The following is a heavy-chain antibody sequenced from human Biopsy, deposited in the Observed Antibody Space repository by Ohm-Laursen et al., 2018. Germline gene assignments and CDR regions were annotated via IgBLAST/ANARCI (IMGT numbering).Heavy chain of an antibody. CDR1: GFRFDNTG. CDR2: ISWSSDSI. Sequence: SLRLSCSASGFRFDNTGMHWARQGPGKGLEWVAGISWSSDSITYAKSVTGRFTISRDNGENSLYLQMNSLRPEDTALYYCTKNTQWEGSGYLDAFHIWGHGAMVTVSS. J-gene: IGHJ3*02. CDR3: TKNTQWEGSGYLDAFHI. V-gene: IGHV3-9*01. D-gene: IGHD3-22*01.